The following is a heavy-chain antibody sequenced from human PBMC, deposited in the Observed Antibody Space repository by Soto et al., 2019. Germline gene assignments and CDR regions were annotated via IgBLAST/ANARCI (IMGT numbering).Heavy chain of an antibody. CDR1: GFSFISYA. D-gene: IGHD3-3*01. CDR3: AREHDDWSGYSFDF. J-gene: IGHJ4*02. Sequence: ASVKVSCKSSGFSFISYAIEWVRQAPGHRLEWMGWINVATGNTKYSQQFQGRVTITRDTSASTAYMELNGLTSDDTAIYYCAREHDDWSGYSFDFWGQGTLVTVS. V-gene: IGHV1-3*01. CDR2: INVATGNT.